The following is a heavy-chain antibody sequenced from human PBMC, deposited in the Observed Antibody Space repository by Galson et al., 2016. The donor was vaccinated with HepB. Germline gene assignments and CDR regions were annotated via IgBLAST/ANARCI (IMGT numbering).Heavy chain of an antibody. Sequence: SLRLSCAASGFTFSTYAMHWVRQPPGKRLEYVSDISSNGGSTYYADSVKDRFTVSGDYSKNTLYLQMSSLRPEDTAVYYCVNLGGSGLPYYYYCGMNVWDQGTTVTVS. CDR1: GFTFSTYA. V-gene: IGHV3-64D*06. J-gene: IGHJ6*02. D-gene: IGHD3-10*01. CDR2: ISSNGGST. CDR3: VNLGGSGLPYYYYCGMNV.